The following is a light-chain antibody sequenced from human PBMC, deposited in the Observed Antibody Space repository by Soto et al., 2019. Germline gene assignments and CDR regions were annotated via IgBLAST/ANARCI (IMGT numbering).Light chain of an antibody. CDR3: LQDFNYPYT. CDR2: AAS. Sequence: IQMTQSPSSLSASVGDRVTITCRASQGIRNDLARYQQKPGTAPKLLIYAASSLQSGVPSRFSGSGSGTDFTLTISSLQPEDFAAYYCLQDFNYPYTFGQGTKVDIK. V-gene: IGKV1-6*01. CDR1: QGIRND. J-gene: IGKJ2*01.